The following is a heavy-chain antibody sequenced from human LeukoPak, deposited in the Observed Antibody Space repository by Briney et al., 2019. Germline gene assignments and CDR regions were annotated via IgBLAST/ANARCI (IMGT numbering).Heavy chain of an antibody. CDR3: APLSGELFY. D-gene: IGHD7-27*01. CDR1: GFIFSNAW. J-gene: IGHJ4*02. V-gene: IGHV3-30-3*01. Sequence: PGGSLRLSCEVSGFIFSNAWMYWVRQAPGKGLEWVAVISYDGSNKYYADSVKGRFTISRDNSKNTLYLQMNSLRAEDTAVYYCAPLSGELFYWGQGTLVTVSS. CDR2: ISYDGSNK.